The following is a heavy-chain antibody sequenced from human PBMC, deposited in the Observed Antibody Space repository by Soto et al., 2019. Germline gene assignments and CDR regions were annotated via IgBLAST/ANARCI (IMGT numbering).Heavy chain of an antibody. J-gene: IGHJ6*03. D-gene: IGHD2-2*01. Sequence: GGSLRLSCVASGFTFSSYWMSWVRQAPGKGLEWVANIKQDGSEKYYVDSVKGRFTISRDNAKNSLYLQMNSLRAEDTAVYYCARDYCSSTSCSLPPTYYYYYMDVWGKGTTVTVSS. V-gene: IGHV3-7*01. CDR2: IKQDGSEK. CDR1: GFTFSSYW. CDR3: ARDYCSSTSCSLPPTYYYYYMDV.